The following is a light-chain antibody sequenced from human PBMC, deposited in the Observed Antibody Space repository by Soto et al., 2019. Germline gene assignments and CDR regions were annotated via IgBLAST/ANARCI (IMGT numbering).Light chain of an antibody. J-gene: IGKJ2*01. V-gene: IGKV3-15*01. Sequence: EIVMTQSPATLSVSPGERATLSCRASQSVSSNLAWYQQKPGQAPRLHIYGASTRATGIPARFSGSGSGTEFTLTISSLQSEDFAVYYCQQYNNWLRFTFGQGTKLEIK. CDR1: QSVSSN. CDR2: GAS. CDR3: QQYNNWLRFT.